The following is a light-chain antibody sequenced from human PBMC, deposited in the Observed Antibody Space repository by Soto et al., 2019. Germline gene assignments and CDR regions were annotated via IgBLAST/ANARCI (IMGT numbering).Light chain of an antibody. V-gene: IGKV3-20*01. J-gene: IGKJ3*01. Sequence: EIVLTQSPGTLSLSPGERATLSCRASQSVSRNYLAWYQQKPGQAPRFLIFDVSRRATGIPDRFSGSGSGTDFTFTISRLEPEDFAVYYCQQYGSSPFAFGPGTKVDIK. CDR2: DVS. CDR1: QSVSRNY. CDR3: QQYGSSPFA.